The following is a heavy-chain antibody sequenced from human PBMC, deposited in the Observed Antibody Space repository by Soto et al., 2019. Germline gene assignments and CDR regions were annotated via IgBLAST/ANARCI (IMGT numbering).Heavy chain of an antibody. D-gene: IGHD3-10*01. CDR2: IYYSGST. V-gene: IGHV4-31*03. CDR3: ARLRYGSGSYYNEYYMDV. J-gene: IGHJ6*03. CDR1: GGSISSGGYY. Sequence: SETLSLTCTVSGGSISSGGYYWSWIRQHPGKGLEWIGYIYYSGSTYYNPSLKSRVTISVDTSKNQFSLKLSSVTAADTAVYYCARLRYGSGSYYNEYYMDVWGKGNTVTVSS.